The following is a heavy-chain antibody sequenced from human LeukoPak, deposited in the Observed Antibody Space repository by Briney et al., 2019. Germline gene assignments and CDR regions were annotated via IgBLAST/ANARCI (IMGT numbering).Heavy chain of an antibody. D-gene: IGHD3-9*01. V-gene: IGHV3-21*01. CDR3: ARDRREGDILTGYPH. CDR1: GFTFSSYS. CDR2: ISSSSSYI. Sequence: GGSLRLSCAASGFTFSSYSMNWVRQAPGKGLEWVSSISSSSSYIYYADSVKGRFTISRDNAKNSLYLQMNSLRAEDTAVYYCARDRREGDILTGYPHWGQGTLVTVSS. J-gene: IGHJ4*02.